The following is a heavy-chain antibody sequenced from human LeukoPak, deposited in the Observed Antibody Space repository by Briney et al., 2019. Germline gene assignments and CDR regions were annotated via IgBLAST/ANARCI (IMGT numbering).Heavy chain of an antibody. J-gene: IGHJ5*01. V-gene: IGHV4-30-2*01. CDR1: GASISSGGYS. CDR3: ARSEVKQQLAPPWFDS. CDR2: IYHTGTP. D-gene: IGHD1-1*01. Sequence: PSETLSLTCVVSGASISSGGYSWSWIRQPPGKGLEWIGYIYHTGTPYYNPSLKSRVTISLDRSKNQFSLKLSSVTAADTAVYYCARSEVKQQLAPPWFDSWGQGTLVTVSS.